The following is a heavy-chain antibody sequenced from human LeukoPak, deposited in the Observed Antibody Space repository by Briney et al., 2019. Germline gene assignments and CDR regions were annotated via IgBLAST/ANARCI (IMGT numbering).Heavy chain of an antibody. CDR2: INPSSGST. V-gene: IGHV1-46*01. J-gene: IGHJ3*02. Sequence: ASVKVYCTASGYTFTSYYMHWVRQAPGQGLDWMGIINPSSGSTSYAQKFQGRVTMTRDTSTSTVYMELSSLRSEDTAVYYCARVRDGYNDAYDIWGQGTMVTVPS. CDR3: ARVRDGYNDAYDI. D-gene: IGHD5-24*01. CDR1: GYTFTSYY.